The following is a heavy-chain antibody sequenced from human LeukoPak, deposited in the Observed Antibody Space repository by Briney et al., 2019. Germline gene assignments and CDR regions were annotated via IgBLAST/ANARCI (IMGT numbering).Heavy chain of an antibody. V-gene: IGHV4-59*01. CDR2: IYYSGST. D-gene: IGHD3-10*01. J-gene: IGHJ6*02. Sequence: PSETLSLTCAVSGGSISSYYWSWIWQPPGKGLEWIGYIYYSGSTNYNPSLKSRVTISVDTSKNQFSLKLSSVTAADTAVYYCARARVQEGSFPSNDYYYGMDVWGQGTTVTVSS. CDR1: GGSISSYY. CDR3: ARARVQEGSFPSNDYYYGMDV.